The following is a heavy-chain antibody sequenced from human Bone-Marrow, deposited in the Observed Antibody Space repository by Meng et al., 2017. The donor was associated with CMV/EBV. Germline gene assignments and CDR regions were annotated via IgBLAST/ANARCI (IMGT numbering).Heavy chain of an antibody. V-gene: IGHV1-69*10. D-gene: IGHD6-13*01. CDR2: IIPILGIA. J-gene: IGHJ5*02. CDR3: ARGARISEGQQLDCNWFDP. Sequence: SVKVSCKASGYTFIAYYMHWVRQAPGQGLEWMGGIIPILGIANYAQKFQGRVTITADKSTSTAYMALSSLRSEDTAVDYCARGARISEGQQLDCNWFDPWGRGTLVTVSS. CDR1: GYTFIAYY.